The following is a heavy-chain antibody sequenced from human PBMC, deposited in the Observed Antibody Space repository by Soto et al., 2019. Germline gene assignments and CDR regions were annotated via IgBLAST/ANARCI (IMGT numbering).Heavy chain of an antibody. CDR2: VSGSST. Sequence: RASLRLSCGAAGFTFSYYGMSFVLQAPGKGLEWVSGVSGSSTFYADSVRGRFTISRDNAKNTVYLQMNSLRVEDTAKYYCVKEWTPRRAFDYWGQGTPVTVSS. CDR1: GFTFSYYG. V-gene: IGHV3-23*01. CDR3: VKEWTPRRAFDY. D-gene: IGHD5-12*01. J-gene: IGHJ4*02.